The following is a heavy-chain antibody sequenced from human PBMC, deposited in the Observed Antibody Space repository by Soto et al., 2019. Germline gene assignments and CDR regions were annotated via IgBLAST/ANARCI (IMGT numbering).Heavy chain of an antibody. Sequence: SETLSLTCTVSGGSISSYYWSWIRQPPGKGLEWIGYIYYSGSTNYNPSLKSRVTISVDTSKNQFSLKLSSVTAADTAVYYCARALGYCSSTSCYASKDWFDPWGQGTLVTVSS. CDR3: ARALGYCSSTSCYASKDWFDP. CDR1: GGSISSYY. D-gene: IGHD2-2*01. V-gene: IGHV4-59*01. J-gene: IGHJ5*02. CDR2: IYYSGST.